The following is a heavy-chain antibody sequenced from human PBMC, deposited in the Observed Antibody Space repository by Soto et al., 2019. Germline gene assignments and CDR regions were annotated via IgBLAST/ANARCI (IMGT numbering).Heavy chain of an antibody. CDR3: ARDGRLLWFGELSPAFDY. Sequence: QVQLVESGGGVVQPGRSLRLSCAASGFTFSSYGMHWVRQAPVKWLEWVAVIWYDGSNKYYADSVKGRFTISRDNSKNTLDLQMNSLRAEDTAVYYCARDGRLLWFGELSPAFDYWGQGTLVTVSS. J-gene: IGHJ4*02. V-gene: IGHV3-33*01. D-gene: IGHD3-10*01. CDR1: GFTFSSYG. CDR2: IWYDGSNK.